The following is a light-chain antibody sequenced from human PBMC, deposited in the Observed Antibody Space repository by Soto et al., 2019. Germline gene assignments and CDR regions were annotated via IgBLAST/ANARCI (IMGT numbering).Light chain of an antibody. Sequence: QSALTQPASVSGSPGQSITISCTGTSSDIGGYNFVSWYQQHPGKAPKLLISEVSNRPSGVSNRFSGSKSGNTASLTISGLQPEDEADYYCSSYTRTSTLVLFGGGTKVTVL. CDR3: SSYTRTSTLVL. J-gene: IGLJ2*01. CDR1: SSDIGGYNF. V-gene: IGLV2-14*01. CDR2: EVS.